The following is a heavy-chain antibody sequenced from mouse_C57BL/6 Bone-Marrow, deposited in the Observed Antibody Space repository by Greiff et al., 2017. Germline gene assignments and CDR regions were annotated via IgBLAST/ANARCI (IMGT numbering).Heavy chain of an antibody. J-gene: IGHJ1*03. CDR2: IYPGSGST. CDR3: ARPYYGSSYWYFDV. V-gene: IGHV1-55*01. D-gene: IGHD1-1*01. CDR1: GYTFTNYW. Sequence: QVQLQQPGAELVKPGASVKMSCKASGYTFTNYWITWVKQRPGQGLEWIGDIYPGSGSTNYNEKFKSKATLTVDTSSSTAYMQLSSLTSEDSAVYYCARPYYGSSYWYFDVWGTGTTVTVSS.